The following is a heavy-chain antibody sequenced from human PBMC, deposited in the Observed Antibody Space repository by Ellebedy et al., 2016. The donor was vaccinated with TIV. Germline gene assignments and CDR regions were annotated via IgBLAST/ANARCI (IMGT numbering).Heavy chain of an antibody. D-gene: IGHD4-23*01. CDR3: AKDAPGGNSVLFDH. CDR2: IAHDASDT. Sequence: GGSLRLXXVASGFSFGGYGVHWVRQAPGKGLEWLTVIAHDASDTYYTDSVKGRFTISRDNSRNMVFLKMNSLRAEDRDLYYCAKDAPGGNSVLFDHWGQGTLVTVSS. V-gene: IGHV3-30*18. CDR1: GFSFGGYG. J-gene: IGHJ4*02.